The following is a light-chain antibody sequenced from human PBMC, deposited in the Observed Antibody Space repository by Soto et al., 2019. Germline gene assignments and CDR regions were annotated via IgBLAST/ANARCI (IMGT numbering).Light chain of an antibody. Sequence: QSVLTQPASLSGSPGQSITISCTGTSSDIGAYDYVSWFQQHPGKAPKLMISEVNNRPSGVSNRFSGSKSGNTAYLTISGLQAEDEADYYCAAWDDILNGYVFGGGTKATVL. J-gene: IGLJ1*01. CDR1: SSDIGAYDY. CDR2: EVN. V-gene: IGLV2-14*01. CDR3: AAWDDILNGYV.